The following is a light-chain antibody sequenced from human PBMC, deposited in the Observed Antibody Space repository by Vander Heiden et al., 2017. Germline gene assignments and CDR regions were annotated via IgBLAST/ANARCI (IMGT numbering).Light chain of an antibody. J-gene: IGKJ1*01. V-gene: IGKV3-11*01. Sequence: IVLTPSPATLSLSTVERATPFCRASQSGSSFLAWYQQKPGQAPRLLIYDASNRATGVPARFSGSGSGTDFTLNISSLEPEDLGVYYCQQRSNWPPWTFGQGTKVEIK. CDR1: QSGSSF. CDR3: QQRSNWPPWT. CDR2: DAS.